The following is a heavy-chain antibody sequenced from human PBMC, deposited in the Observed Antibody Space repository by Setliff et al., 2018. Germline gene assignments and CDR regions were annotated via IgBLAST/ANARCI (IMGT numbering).Heavy chain of an antibody. CDR3: ARDKADYYDRSGYSGASDV. CDR1: GGTFGSSA. V-gene: IGHV1-69*13. CDR2: IIPMFDTG. Sequence: ASVKVSCKASGGTFGSSALSWVRQAPGQGLEWMGGIIPMFDTGIYAEKFQGRVTLSADESTSAVYMELTRLRPEDTAIYYCARDKADYYDRSGYSGASDVWGQGTMVTVSS. D-gene: IGHD3-22*01. J-gene: IGHJ3*01.